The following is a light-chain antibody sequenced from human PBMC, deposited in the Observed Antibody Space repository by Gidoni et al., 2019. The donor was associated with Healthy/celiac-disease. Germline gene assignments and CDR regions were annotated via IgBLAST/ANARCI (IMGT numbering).Light chain of an antibody. J-gene: IGKJ4*01. CDR1: QSVLYSSNNKNY. V-gene: IGKV4-1*01. Sequence: DIVMTHSPDSLAVSPGERATINCKSSQSVLYSSNNKNYLAWYQQKPGQPPKLLIYWASTRESGVPDRFRGSGSGTDFTLTISSLQAEDVAVYYCQQYYTTLLTFGGGTKVEIK. CDR3: QQYYTTLLT. CDR2: WAS.